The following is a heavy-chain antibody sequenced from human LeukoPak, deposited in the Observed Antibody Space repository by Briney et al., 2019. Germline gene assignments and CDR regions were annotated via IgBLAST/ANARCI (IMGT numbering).Heavy chain of an antibody. Sequence: PSETLSLTCTVSGYSISSGYYWGWIRQPPGKGLEWIGSIYHSGSTYYNPSLKSRVTISVDTSKNQFSLKLSSVTAADTGVYYCARDRSVTRAGWFDPWGQGTLVTVSS. CDR2: IYHSGST. CDR3: ARDRSVTRAGWFDP. CDR1: GYSISSGYY. J-gene: IGHJ5*02. D-gene: IGHD4-17*01. V-gene: IGHV4-38-2*02.